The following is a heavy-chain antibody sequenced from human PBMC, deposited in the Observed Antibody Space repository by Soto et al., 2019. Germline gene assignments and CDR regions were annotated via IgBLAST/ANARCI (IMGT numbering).Heavy chain of an antibody. V-gene: IGHV3-33*01. CDR3: ARDDDYEANAIDL. J-gene: IGHJ5*02. Sequence: QVQLVESGGGVVQPGRSLRLSCVASGFTFSRYGMHWVRQAPGKGLEWVAVIWNDGSKQVYDDSVKGRFTISRDNSKNTLYLEMDSLRDEDTSVYYCARDDDYEANAIDLWGQGTLX. D-gene: IGHD4-17*01. CDR2: IWNDGSKQ. CDR1: GFTFSRYG.